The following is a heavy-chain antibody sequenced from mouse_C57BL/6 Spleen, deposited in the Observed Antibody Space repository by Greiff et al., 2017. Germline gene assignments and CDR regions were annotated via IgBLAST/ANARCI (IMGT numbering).Heavy chain of an antibody. J-gene: IGHJ3*01. V-gene: IGHV5-17*01. CDR2: ISSGSSTI. Sequence: EVMLVESGGGLVKPGGSLKLSCAASGFTFSDYGMHWVRQAPEKGLEWVAYISSGSSTIYYADTVKGRFTISRDNAKNTLFLQMTSLRSEDTAMDYCARTYGTSWFAYWGKGTLVTVSA. D-gene: IGHD1-1*01. CDR1: GFTFSDYG. CDR3: ARTYGTSWFAY.